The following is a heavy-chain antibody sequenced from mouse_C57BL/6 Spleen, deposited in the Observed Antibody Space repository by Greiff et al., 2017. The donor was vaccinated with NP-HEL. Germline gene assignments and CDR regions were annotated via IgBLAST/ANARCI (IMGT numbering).Heavy chain of an antibody. CDR1: GYSFTGYY. J-gene: IGHJ4*01. CDR3: GRGCYGSRYMDD. D-gene: IGHD1-1*01. V-gene: IGHV1-42*01. Sequence: VQLQQSGPELVKPGASVKISCKASGYSFTGYYMNWVKQSPEQSLEWIGEINPSTGGTTYNQKFKAKATLTVDKSSSTAYMQLMSLTSEDAAVDYCGRGCYGSRYMDDWGQGTSVTVSS. CDR2: INPSTGGT.